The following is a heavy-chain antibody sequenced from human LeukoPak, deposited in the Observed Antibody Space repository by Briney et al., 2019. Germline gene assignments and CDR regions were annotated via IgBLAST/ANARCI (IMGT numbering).Heavy chain of an antibody. V-gene: IGHV4-4*08. J-gene: IGHJ5*02. CDR1: GGSISSFY. Sequence: SETLSLTCTVSGGSISSFYWSWIRQPPGKGLEWIGYIYNSGSTNYNPSLKSRVTISVDTSKNQFSLKLTSVTAADSAVYYCAKDAYNYGWFDPWGQGTLVTVSS. D-gene: IGHD5-24*01. CDR2: IYNSGST. CDR3: AKDAYNYGWFDP.